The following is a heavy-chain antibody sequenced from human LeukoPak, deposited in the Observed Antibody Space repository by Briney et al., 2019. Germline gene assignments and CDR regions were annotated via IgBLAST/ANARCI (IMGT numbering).Heavy chain of an antibody. Sequence: SETLSLTCALYGGSFSGYYWSWIRQPPGKGLEWIGEINHSGSTNYNPSLKSRVTISVDTSKNQFSLKLSSVTAADTAVYYCARGQSTIFGVVSTFDYWGQGTLVTVSS. CDR1: GGSFSGYY. CDR3: ARGQSTIFGVVSTFDY. J-gene: IGHJ4*02. CDR2: INHSGST. D-gene: IGHD3-3*01. V-gene: IGHV4-34*01.